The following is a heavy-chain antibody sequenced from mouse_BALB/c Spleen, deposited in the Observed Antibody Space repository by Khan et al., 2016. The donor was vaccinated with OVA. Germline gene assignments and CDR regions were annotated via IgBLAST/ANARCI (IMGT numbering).Heavy chain of an antibody. Sequence: QVRLQQSEAELVKPGASVKLSCKTSGYTFTNYWIQWIKQRPGQGLEWIGEIFPGTGTTYYNENFKGKATLTIDTSSTTAYMQLSSLTSEDSAVYCCARGYFGNYEFAYWGQGTLVTVSA. CDR2: IFPGTGTT. V-gene: IGHV1S132*01. CDR1: GYTFTNYW. CDR3: ARGYFGNYEFAY. D-gene: IGHD2-1*01. J-gene: IGHJ3*01.